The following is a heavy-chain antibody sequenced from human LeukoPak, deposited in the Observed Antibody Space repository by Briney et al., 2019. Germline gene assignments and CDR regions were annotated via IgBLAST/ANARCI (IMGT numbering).Heavy chain of an antibody. CDR2: ISAYNGNT. V-gene: IGHV1-18*01. Sequence: ASVKVSCKAAGCAFTSYGISWVRQAPGQGLEWMGGISAYNGNTNYAQKLQGRVTMTTDTSTSTAYMELRSLRSDDTAVYYCARAGDSSGYYFHFDYWGPGTLVTVSS. CDR3: ARAGDSSGYYFHFDY. CDR1: GCAFTSYG. D-gene: IGHD3-22*01. J-gene: IGHJ4*02.